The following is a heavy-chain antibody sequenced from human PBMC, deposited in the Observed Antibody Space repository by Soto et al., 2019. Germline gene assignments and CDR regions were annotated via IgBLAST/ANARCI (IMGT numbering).Heavy chain of an antibody. CDR3: TRAPSYGAFDI. J-gene: IGHJ3*02. V-gene: IGHV1-46*03. CDR1: GYTFTSYY. Sequence: ASVKVSCKASGYTFTSYYIHWVRQAPGQGLEWMGIINPSGGSTTYAQKFQGRVTMTRDTSTSTVYMELSSLRSEDTAVYYCTRAPSYGAFDIWGQGPMVTVSS. D-gene: IGHD4-17*01. CDR2: INPSGGST.